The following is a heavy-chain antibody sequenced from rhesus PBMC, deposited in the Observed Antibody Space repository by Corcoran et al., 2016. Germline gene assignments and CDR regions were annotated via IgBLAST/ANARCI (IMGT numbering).Heavy chain of an antibody. D-gene: IGHD2-39*01. V-gene: IGHV5-20*02. Sequence: EVQLVQSGAEVKRPAESLTISCTTSGYSFHNYWISGVRQMSGKGLEWMGAVDPSNSEARYSPSFQGQVTIAADKSITTAYLQWSSLKASDTATYYCARGRTLGFDYWGQGVLVTVSS. J-gene: IGHJ4*01. CDR2: VDPSNSEA. CDR1: GYSFHNYW. CDR3: ARGRTLGFDY.